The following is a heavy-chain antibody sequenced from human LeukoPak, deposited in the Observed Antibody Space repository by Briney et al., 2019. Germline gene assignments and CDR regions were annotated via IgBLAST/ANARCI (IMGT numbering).Heavy chain of an antibody. CDR2: IYSGGST. CDR3: ARGEGRFGSYLFHH. CDR1: GFTVNSNY. J-gene: IGHJ1*01. D-gene: IGHD1-26*01. Sequence: GGSLRLSCAASGFTVNSNYMSWVRQAPGKGLEWVSVIYSGGSTFYADSVKGRFTISRDNSQNTLYLQMNSLRAEDTAVYYCARGEGRFGSYLFHHWGQGTLVTVSS. V-gene: IGHV3-66*01.